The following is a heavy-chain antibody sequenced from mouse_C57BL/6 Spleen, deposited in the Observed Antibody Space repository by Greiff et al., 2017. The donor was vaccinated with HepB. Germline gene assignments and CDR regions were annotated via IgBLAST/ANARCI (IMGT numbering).Heavy chain of an antibody. CDR3: ARSPYYYGSSPYAMDY. J-gene: IGHJ4*01. CDR1: GYTFTSYW. Sequence: QVQLQQPGAELVKPGASVKLSCKASGYTFTSYWMHWVKQRPGQGLEWIGMIHPNSGSTNYNEKFKSKATLTVDKSSSTAYMQLSSLTSEDSAVYDCARSPYYYGSSPYAMDYWGQGTSVTVSS. D-gene: IGHD1-1*01. V-gene: IGHV1-64*01. CDR2: IHPNSGST.